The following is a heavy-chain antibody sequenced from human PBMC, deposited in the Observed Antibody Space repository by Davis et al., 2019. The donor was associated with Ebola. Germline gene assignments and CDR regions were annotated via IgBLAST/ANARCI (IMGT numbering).Heavy chain of an antibody. D-gene: IGHD3-3*01. CDR3: ARDSDARTIFGVAPTNWFDP. J-gene: IGHJ5*02. V-gene: IGHV3-23*01. Sequence: PGGSLRLSCAASGFTFSSYAMSWVRQAPGKGLEWVSAISGSGGSTYYADSVKGRFTISRDNSKNTLYLQMNSLRAEDTAVYYCARDSDARTIFGVAPTNWFDPWGQGTLVTVSS. CDR2: ISGSGGST. CDR1: GFTFSSYA.